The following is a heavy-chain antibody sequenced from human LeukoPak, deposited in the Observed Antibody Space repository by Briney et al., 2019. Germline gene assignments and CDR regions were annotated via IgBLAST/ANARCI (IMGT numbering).Heavy chain of an antibody. CDR3: AKDRGSMVVAAASL. D-gene: IGHD2-15*01. CDR1: EFTFDDYA. J-gene: IGHJ3*01. CDR2: ISWNSGSI. V-gene: IGHV3-9*01. Sequence: PGGSLRLSCAASEFTFDDYAMHWVRQAPGKGLEWVSGISWNSGSIDYADSVKGRFTISRDNAKNSLYLQMNSLRAEDTAFYYCAKDRGSMVVAAASLWGQGTMVTVSS.